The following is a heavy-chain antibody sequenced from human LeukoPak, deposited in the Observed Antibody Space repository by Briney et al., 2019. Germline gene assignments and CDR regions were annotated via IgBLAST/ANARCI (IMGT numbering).Heavy chain of an antibody. CDR1: GYTFTSYY. D-gene: IGHD3-3*01. Sequence: GASVKVSCKASGYTFTSYYLHWLRQAPGQGLEWMGIISPRDSDTNYAQKFQGRITMTRDTSTSTVYMEVSSLRSDDTAVYYCARERTPVRFLDWLSFKGDFDFWGLGTLVTVSS. J-gene: IGHJ4*02. CDR2: ISPRDSDT. V-gene: IGHV1-46*01. CDR3: ARERTPVRFLDWLSFKGDFDF.